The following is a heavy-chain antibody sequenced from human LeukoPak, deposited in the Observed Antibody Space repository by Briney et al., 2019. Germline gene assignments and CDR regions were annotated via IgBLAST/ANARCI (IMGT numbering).Heavy chain of an antibody. CDR1: DDSITMYY. J-gene: IGHJ4*02. V-gene: IGHV4-59*12. Sequence: SETLSLTCTVSDDSITMYYWTWIRQPPGKGLEWIGYVDHTGSTKFNPSLNGRVSISRDTSNNFFSLRLRSVTAADTAVYYCARLATYYYGSMTYYFFEHWGQGILVTVSS. CDR2: VDHTGST. D-gene: IGHD3-10*01. CDR3: ARLATYYYGSMTYYFFEH.